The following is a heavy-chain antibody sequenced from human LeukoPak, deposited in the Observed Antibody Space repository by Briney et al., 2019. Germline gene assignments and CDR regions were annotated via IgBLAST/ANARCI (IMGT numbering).Heavy chain of an antibody. V-gene: IGHV3-21*01. CDR2: ISSRSIYI. J-gene: IGHJ6*03. CDR1: GFALSSYD. CDR3: ARGDHYYMDV. Sequence: PGGSLRLSCAASGFALSSYDMNWVRRAPGKGLEWVSSISSRSIYIYYADSVRGRFTISRDNAKNSLYLQINSLRAEDTAVYYCARGDHYYMDVWGKGTTVTVSS.